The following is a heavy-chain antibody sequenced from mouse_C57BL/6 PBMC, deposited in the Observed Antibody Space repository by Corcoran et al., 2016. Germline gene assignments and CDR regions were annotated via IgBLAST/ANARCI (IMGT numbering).Heavy chain of an antibody. V-gene: IGHV14-1*01. J-gene: IGHJ3*01. D-gene: IGHD2-12*01. Sequence: EVQLQQSGAELVRPGASVKLSCTASGFNIKDYYMHWVKQRPEQGLEWIGRIDPEDGDTEYAPKFQGKATMTADTSSNTDYLQLISLTSEDTAVYYCTYSYYARGFAYWGQGTLVTVSA. CDR1: GFNIKDYY. CDR3: TYSYYARGFAY. CDR2: IDPEDGDT.